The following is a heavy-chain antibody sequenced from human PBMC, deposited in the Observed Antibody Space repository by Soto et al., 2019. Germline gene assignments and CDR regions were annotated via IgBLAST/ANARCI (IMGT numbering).Heavy chain of an antibody. CDR1: GGSFSGYY. CDR3: ARKKQWLTNWFDP. D-gene: IGHD6-19*01. V-gene: IGHV4-34*01. Sequence: SETLSLTCAVYGGSFSGYYWSWIRQPPGKGLEGIGEINHSGSTNYNPSHKSRVTISVDTSKNQFSLKLSSVTAADTAVYYCARKKQWLTNWFDPWGQGTLVTVSS. J-gene: IGHJ5*02. CDR2: INHSGST.